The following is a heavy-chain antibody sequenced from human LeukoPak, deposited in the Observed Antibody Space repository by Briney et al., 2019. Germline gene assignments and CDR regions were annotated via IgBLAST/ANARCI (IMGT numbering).Heavy chain of an antibody. CDR2: ISSSSSYI. CDR3: ARDLSPYYYDSSGYNGPDY. CDR1: GFTFSSYS. J-gene: IGHJ4*02. D-gene: IGHD3-22*01. V-gene: IGHV3-21*01. Sequence: NSGGSLRLSCAASGFTFSSYSMNWVRQAPGKGLEWVSSISSSSSYICYADSVKGRFTISRDNAKNSLYLQMNSLRAEDTAVYYCARDLSPYYYDSSGYNGPDYWGQGTLVTVSS.